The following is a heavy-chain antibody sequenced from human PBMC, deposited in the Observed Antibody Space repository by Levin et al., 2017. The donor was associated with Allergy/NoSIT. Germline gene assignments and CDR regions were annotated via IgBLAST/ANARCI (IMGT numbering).Heavy chain of an antibody. CDR1: GFSFSTYT. Sequence: GGSLRLSCAASGFSFSTYTMNWVRQAPGKGLEWISFISTNSGYIYYADSVRGRFTISRDNAKRSVYLQMNSLRADDTAVYYCARGPEVWGQGTPVTVSS. CDR2: ISTNSGYI. V-gene: IGHV3-21*01. CDR3: ARGPEV. J-gene: IGHJ4*02. D-gene: IGHD1-14*01.